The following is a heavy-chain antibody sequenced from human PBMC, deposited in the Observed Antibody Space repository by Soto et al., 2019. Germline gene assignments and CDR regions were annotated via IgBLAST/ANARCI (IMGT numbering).Heavy chain of an antibody. J-gene: IGHJ4*02. CDR3: ARGYCTSTSSSIFNS. CDR1: GGSVSSGSFY. CDR2: IYYTGTT. V-gene: IGHV4-61*01. Sequence: SETLSLTCTVSGGSVSSGSFYWSWIRQPPGKGLEWIGYIYYTGTTTYNPSLKSRVTMSADTSKNQFSLRLSSVTAADTAVYYCARGYCTSTSSSIFNSWGQGTLVTVSS. D-gene: IGHD2-2*01.